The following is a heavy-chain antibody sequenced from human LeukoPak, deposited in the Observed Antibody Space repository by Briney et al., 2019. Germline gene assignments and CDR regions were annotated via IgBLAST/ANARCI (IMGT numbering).Heavy chain of an antibody. V-gene: IGHV4-34*01. J-gene: IGHJ4*02. CDR3: ARDVGAAGVLDD. CDR2: INHSGST. CDR1: GGSFSGYY. D-gene: IGHD1-26*01. Sequence: SETLSLTCAVYGGSFSGYYWSWIRQPPGKGLEWIGEINHSGSTNYNPSLKSRVTISVDTSKNQFSLKLSSVTAADTAVYYCARDVGAAGVLDDWGQGTLVTVSS.